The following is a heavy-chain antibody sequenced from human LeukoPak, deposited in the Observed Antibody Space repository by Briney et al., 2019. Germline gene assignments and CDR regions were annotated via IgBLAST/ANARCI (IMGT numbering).Heavy chain of an antibody. J-gene: IGHJ3*02. CDR1: GGSISSSSYY. CDR3: ARGPYSYDSSGAFDI. Sequence: SETLSLTCTVSGGSISSSSYYWGWLRQPPGKGLEWIGRISSSGSTNYNPSLKSRVTISVDTSKNQFSLKLSSVTAADTAVYFCARGPYSYDSSGAFDIWGQGTMVTVSS. D-gene: IGHD3-22*01. CDR2: ISSSGST. V-gene: IGHV4-39*07.